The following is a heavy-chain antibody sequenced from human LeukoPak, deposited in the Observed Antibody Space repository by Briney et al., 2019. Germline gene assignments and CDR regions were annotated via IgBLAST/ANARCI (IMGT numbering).Heavy chain of an antibody. Sequence: GGSLRLSCAASGFTFDDYAMHWVRQAPGKGLEWVSGISWNSGSIGYADSVKGRFTISRDNAKSSLYLQMNSLRAEDTALYYCAKGSITMVRGKGSYFDYWGQGTLVTVSS. CDR2: ISWNSGSI. D-gene: IGHD3-10*01. V-gene: IGHV3-9*01. J-gene: IGHJ4*02. CDR3: AKGSITMVRGKGSYFDY. CDR1: GFTFDDYA.